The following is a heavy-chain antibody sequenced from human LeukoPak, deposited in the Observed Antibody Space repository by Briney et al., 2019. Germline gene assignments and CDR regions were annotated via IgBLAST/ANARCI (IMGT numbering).Heavy chain of an antibody. CDR2: IYYSGST. CDR3: ARGIGAAAP. Sequence: SETLSLTCTVSGVSISSSPYYWGWIRQPPGKGLEWIGGIYYSGSTYYNPSLKSRVTISVDTSKNPFSLKLSSVTATDTAVYYCARGIGAAAPWGQGTLVTVSS. V-gene: IGHV4-39*01. J-gene: IGHJ5*02. CDR1: GVSISSSPYY. D-gene: IGHD6-13*01.